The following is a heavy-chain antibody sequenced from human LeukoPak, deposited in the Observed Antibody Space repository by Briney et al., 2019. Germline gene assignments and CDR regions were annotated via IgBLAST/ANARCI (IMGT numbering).Heavy chain of an antibody. D-gene: IGHD3-22*01. CDR2: INHSGTT. V-gene: IGHV4-34*01. Sequence: SETLSLTCAVYGGSFSGFYWSWIRQPPGKGLEWIGEINHSGTTNQKPSLKSRFAISADTSKNQFSLRFTSVNAADTAIYYCARGVQSHYYDSSGYGRYFDSWGQGTPVTVSS. J-gene: IGHJ4*02. CDR3: ARGVQSHYYDSSGYGRYFDS. CDR1: GGSFSGFY.